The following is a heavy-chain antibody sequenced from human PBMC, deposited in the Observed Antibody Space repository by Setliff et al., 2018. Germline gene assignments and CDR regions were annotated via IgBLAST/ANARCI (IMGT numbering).Heavy chain of an antibody. D-gene: IGHD3-22*01. CDR3: ARLGSARYDSSGYYPDNWFDP. J-gene: IGHJ5*02. CDR1: GGSISSSSYY. CDR2: IYYSGST. Sequence: PSETLSLTCTVSGGSISSSSYYWGWIRQPPGKGLEWIGSIYYSGSTHYNPSLKSRVTISVDTSKNQFSLKLSSVTAADTAVYYCARLGSARYDSSGYYPDNWFDPWGQGTLVTVSS. V-gene: IGHV4-39*01.